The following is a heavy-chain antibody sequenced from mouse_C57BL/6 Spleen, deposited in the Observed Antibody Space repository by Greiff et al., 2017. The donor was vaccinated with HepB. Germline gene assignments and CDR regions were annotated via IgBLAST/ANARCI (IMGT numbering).Heavy chain of an antibody. Sequence: QVQLQQSGPELVKPGASVKISCKASGYSFTSYYIHWVKQRPGQGLEWIGWIYPGSGNTKYNEKFKGKATLTADTSSSTAYMQLSSLTSEDSAVYYCARGGTTGYWYFDVWGTGTTVTVSS. J-gene: IGHJ1*03. CDR1: GYSFTSYY. CDR3: ARGGTTGYWYFDV. CDR2: IYPGSGNT. D-gene: IGHD1-1*01. V-gene: IGHV1-66*01.